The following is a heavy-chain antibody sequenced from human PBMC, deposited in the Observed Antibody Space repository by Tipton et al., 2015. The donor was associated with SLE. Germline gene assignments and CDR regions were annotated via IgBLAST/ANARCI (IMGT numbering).Heavy chain of an antibody. CDR1: GGSISSRSYY. CDR3: AREVKTVMDSDAFDV. V-gene: IGHV4-39*01. J-gene: IGHJ3*01. CDR2: IYNSGTT. D-gene: IGHD2-2*03. Sequence: TLSLTCTVSGGSISSRSYYWAWIRQPPGKGLEWIGSIYNSGTTYYNPSLKSRVTISVDTSKNQFALKLTSVTAADTSLYYCAREVKTVMDSDAFDVWGQGTMVTVSS.